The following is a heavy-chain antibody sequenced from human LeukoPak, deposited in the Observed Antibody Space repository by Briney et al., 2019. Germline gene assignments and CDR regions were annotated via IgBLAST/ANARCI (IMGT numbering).Heavy chain of an antibody. CDR3: AKDPEEDYYDSSGYYSPFDY. V-gene: IGHV3-23*01. Sequence: PGGSLRLSCAASGFTFSSYAMHWVRQAPGKGLEWVSAISGSGGSTYYADSVKGRFTISRDNSKNTLYLQMNSLRAEDTAVYYCAKDPEEDYYDSSGYYSPFDYWGQGTLVTVSS. CDR2: ISGSGGST. CDR1: GFTFSSYA. D-gene: IGHD3-22*01. J-gene: IGHJ4*02.